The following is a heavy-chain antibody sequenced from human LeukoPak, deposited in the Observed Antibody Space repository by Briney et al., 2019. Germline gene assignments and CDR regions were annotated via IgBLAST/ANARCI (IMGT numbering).Heavy chain of an antibody. D-gene: IGHD5-18*01. V-gene: IGHV1-24*01. Sequence: ASVKVSCKVSGYTLTELSMHWVRQAPGKGLEWMGGFDPEDGETIYAQKFQGRVTMTEDTSTDTAYMELSSLRSEDTAVYYCATGITGLVDTLMEGGNWFDPWGQGTLVTVSS. J-gene: IGHJ5*02. CDR2: FDPEDGET. CDR3: ATGITGLVDTLMEGGNWFDP. CDR1: GYTLTELS.